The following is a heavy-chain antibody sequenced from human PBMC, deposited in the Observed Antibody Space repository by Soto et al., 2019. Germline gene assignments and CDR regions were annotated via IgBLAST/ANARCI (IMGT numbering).Heavy chain of an antibody. CDR2: INSDGSST. D-gene: IGHD3-3*01. J-gene: IGHJ3*02. CDR3: AREGAQLDDAFDI. Sequence: PGGSLRLSCAASGFTFSSYWMHWVRQAPGKGLVWVSRINSDGSSTSYADSVKGRFTISRDNAENTLYLQMNSLRAEDTAVYYCAREGAQLDDAFDIWGQGTMVTVSS. CDR1: GFTFSSYW. V-gene: IGHV3-74*01.